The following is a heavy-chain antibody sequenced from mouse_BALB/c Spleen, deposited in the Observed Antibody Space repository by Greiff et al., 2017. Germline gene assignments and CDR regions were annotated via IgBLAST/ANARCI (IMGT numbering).Heavy chain of an antibody. Sequence: VQLQQSGPELVKPGASVKISCKASGYSFTGYFMNWVMQSHGKSLEWIGRINPYNGDTCYNQKFKGKATLTVDKSSSTAHMELRSLASEDSAVFDWAREKRYYGSSYYFDYWGQGTTLTVSS. D-gene: IGHD1-1*01. CDR1: GYSFTGYF. J-gene: IGHJ2*01. V-gene: IGHV1-20*02. CDR2: INPYNGDT. CDR3: AREKRYYGSSYYFDY.